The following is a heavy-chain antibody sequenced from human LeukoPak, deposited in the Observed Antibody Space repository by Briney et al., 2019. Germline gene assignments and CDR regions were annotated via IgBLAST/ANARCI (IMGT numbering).Heavy chain of an antibody. CDR3: ARQIASAGTAGFDF. D-gene: IGHD6-13*01. CDR2: IYSTGST. V-gene: IGHV4-4*07. J-gene: IGHJ4*02. CDR1: GGSISSYY. Sequence: SETLSLTCTVSGGSISSYYWSWIRQPAGKGLEWIGRIYSTGSTNYNPSLKSRVTMSIDTSKNQFSLRLRSVTAADTAVYYCARQIASAGTAGFDFWGQGALVTVSS.